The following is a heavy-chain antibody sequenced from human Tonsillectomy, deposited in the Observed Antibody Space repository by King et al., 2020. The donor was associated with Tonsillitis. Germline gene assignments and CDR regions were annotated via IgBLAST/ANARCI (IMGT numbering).Heavy chain of an antibody. D-gene: IGHD6-19*01. CDR1: GGSFSGYY. Sequence: VQLQQWGAGLLKPSETLSLTCAVYGGSFSGYYWSWIRQPPGKGLEWIGEINHSGSTNYNPSPKSRVTVSVGPSKNQFSLKLSTVTAADTAVYYCARKGTSGWYGVNAFDIWGQGTMVTVSS. CDR3: ARKGTSGWYGVNAFDI. V-gene: IGHV4-34*01. CDR2: INHSGST. J-gene: IGHJ3*02.